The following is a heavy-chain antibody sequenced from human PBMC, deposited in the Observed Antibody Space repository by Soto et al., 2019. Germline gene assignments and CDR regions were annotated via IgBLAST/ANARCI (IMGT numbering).Heavy chain of an antibody. D-gene: IGHD6-13*01. CDR2: ISSSSSYI. CDR1: GFTFSSYS. J-gene: IGHJ6*02. Sequence: EVQLVESGGGLVKPGGSLRLSCAASGFTFSSYSMNWVRQAPGKGLEWVSCISSSSSYIYYADSVKGRFTISRDNAKNSLYLQLNSLRAEDTAVYYCASGQEDGSSWLYSYCYYGMDVWGQGTTVTVSS. CDR3: ASGQEDGSSWLYSYCYYGMDV. V-gene: IGHV3-21*01.